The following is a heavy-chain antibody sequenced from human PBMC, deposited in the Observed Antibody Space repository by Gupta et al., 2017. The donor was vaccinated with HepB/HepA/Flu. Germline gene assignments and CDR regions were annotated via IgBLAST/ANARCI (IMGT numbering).Heavy chain of an antibody. D-gene: IGHD3-9*01. V-gene: IGHV3-73*01. CDR3: LSWKPNFV. CDR2: IKTKATGYAT. J-gene: IGHJ4*02. CDR1: GFTFSGSN. Sequence: EVQLVESGGGLVQPGESLKLSCAASGFTFSGSNMHWVRQASGKGLEWIGRIKTKATGYATEYAASVKGRFTISRDDSKNTAYLHMNGLKTEDTAVYYCLSWKPNFVWGQGTLVTVSS.